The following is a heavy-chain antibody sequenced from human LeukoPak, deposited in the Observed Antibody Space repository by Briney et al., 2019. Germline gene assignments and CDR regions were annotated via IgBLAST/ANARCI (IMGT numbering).Heavy chain of an antibody. CDR1: GGSISSYY. Sequence: ETLSLTCTVSGGSISSYYWSWVRQAPGKGLEWVANIKQDGSAKHYVDSVKGRFTISRDNAKNSLYLQMNSLRAEDTAIYYCARRYFDYWGQGTLVTVSS. J-gene: IGHJ4*02. CDR2: IKQDGSAK. V-gene: IGHV3-7*03. CDR3: ARRYFDY.